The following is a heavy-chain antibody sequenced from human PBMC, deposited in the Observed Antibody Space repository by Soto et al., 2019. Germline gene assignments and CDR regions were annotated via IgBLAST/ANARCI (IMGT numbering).Heavy chain of an antibody. CDR3: ARESGSSSMGYYYYGMDV. CDR1: GYTFTGYY. CDR2: MNPNSGGT. D-gene: IGHD6-6*01. J-gene: IGHJ6*02. V-gene: IGHV1-2*04. Sequence: QVQLVQSGAEVKKPGASVKVSCKASGYTFTGYYMHWVRQAPGQRLKWMGWMNPNSGGTNNAQKFQGWVTMTRDTSISTAYMELSRLRSDDTAVYYCARESGSSSMGYYYYGMDVWGQGTTVTVSS.